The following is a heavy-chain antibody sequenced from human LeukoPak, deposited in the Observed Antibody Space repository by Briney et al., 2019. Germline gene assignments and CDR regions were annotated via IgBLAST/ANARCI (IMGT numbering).Heavy chain of an antibody. D-gene: IGHD6-13*01. V-gene: IGHV4-34*01. CDR3: ARLYSSSWYNWFDP. CDR1: GGSFSGYY. CDR2: INHSGST. J-gene: IGHJ5*02. Sequence: SETLSLTCAVYGGSFSGYYWSWIRQPPGKGLEWIGEINHSGSTNYNPSLKSRVTISVDTSKNQFSLKLSSVTAADTAVYSCARLYSSSWYNWFDPWGQGTLVTVSS.